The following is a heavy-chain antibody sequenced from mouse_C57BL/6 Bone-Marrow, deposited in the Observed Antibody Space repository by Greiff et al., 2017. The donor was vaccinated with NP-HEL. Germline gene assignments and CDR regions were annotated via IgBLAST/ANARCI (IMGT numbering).Heavy chain of an antibody. CDR1: GYTFTSYW. J-gene: IGHJ4*01. V-gene: IGHV1-50*01. Sequence: QVQLQQPGAELVKPGASVKLSCKASGYTFTSYWMQWVKQRPGQGLEWIGEIDPSDSYTNYNQKFKGQATLTVDTSTSTAYMQLSSLTSEDSAVYYCAREGNYEGAMDYGGQGTSVTVSS. CDR2: IDPSDSYT. D-gene: IGHD2-1*01. CDR3: AREGNYEGAMDY.